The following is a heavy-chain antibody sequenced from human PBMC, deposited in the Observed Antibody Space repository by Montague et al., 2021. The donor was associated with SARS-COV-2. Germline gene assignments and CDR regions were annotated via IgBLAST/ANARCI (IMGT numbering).Heavy chain of an antibody. V-gene: IGHV4-39*01. D-gene: IGHD3-10*01. CDR1: GGPISSRTYY. J-gene: IGHJ2*01. CDR3: ARHGPNDYYHSRYFDL. CDR2: IFYDGST. Sequence: SETLSLTCIVSGGPISSRTYYWGWIRQPPGKGLEWIGSIFYDGSTHYNPSLKSRVTISVDTSKNQFSLNLSSVTAADTAVYYCARHGPNDYYHSRYFDLWGRGTLVTVSS.